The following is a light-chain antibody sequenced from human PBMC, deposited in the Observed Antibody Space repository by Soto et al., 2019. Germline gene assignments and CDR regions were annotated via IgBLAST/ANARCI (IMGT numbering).Light chain of an antibody. CDR3: QQYGSSPPYT. Sequence: EIVLTQSPGTLSLSPGERATLSCRASQSVSSRYLAWYQQKPGQAPRLLMYGASSRATGIPDRFSSSGSGTDFTLTLSRLEPEDFAVYYCQQYGSSPPYTFGQGTKLEIK. J-gene: IGKJ2*01. CDR2: GAS. CDR1: QSVSSRY. V-gene: IGKV3-20*01.